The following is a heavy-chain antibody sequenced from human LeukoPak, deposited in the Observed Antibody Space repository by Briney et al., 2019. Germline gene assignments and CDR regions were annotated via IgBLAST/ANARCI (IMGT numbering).Heavy chain of an antibody. D-gene: IGHD3-22*01. Sequence: PKASVKVSCMASGYTFTGYYMHWVRQAPGQGLEWMGWINPNRGDTNYAQKFQGRVTMTRDTSISTAYMELSRLRSDDTAVYYCARVTRMGYYYDSSGYYYGENWFDPWGQGTLVTVSS. J-gene: IGHJ5*02. CDR3: ARVTRMGYYYDSSGYYYGENWFDP. CDR1: GYTFTGYY. CDR2: INPNRGDT. V-gene: IGHV1-2*02.